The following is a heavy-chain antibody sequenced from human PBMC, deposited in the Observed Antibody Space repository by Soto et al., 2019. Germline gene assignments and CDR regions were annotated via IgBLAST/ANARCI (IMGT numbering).Heavy chain of an antibody. J-gene: IGHJ6*02. CDR3: ARLDSGSYPYYYYYVMDV. CDR1: VYRFSDYW. CDR2: IYPDDSKT. D-gene: IGHD1-26*01. Sequence: GESLKISCQGSVYRFSDYWIGWVRQMPGKGLEWMGIIYPDDSKTRYSPSFQGQVTFSADLSISTAYLQWSSLKASDTAMYYCARLDSGSYPYYYYYVMDVWGQGTTVTVSS. V-gene: IGHV5-51*01.